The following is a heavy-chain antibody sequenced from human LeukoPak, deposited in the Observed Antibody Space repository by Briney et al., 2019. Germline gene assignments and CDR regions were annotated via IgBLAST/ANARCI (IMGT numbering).Heavy chain of an antibody. J-gene: IGHJ4*02. CDR1: GFTFSSYA. CDR2: ISYDGSNK. CDR3: ARACSLSYCSGGSCYLCFDY. D-gene: IGHD2-15*01. Sequence: GGSLRLSCAASGFTFSSYAMHWVRQAPGKGLEWVAVISYDGSNKYYADSVKGRFTISRNNSKNTLYLQMNSLRAEDTAVYYCARACSLSYCSGGSCYLCFDYWGQGTLVTVSS. V-gene: IGHV3-30-3*01.